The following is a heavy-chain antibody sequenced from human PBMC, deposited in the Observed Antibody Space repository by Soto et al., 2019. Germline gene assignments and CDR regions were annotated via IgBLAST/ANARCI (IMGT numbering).Heavy chain of an antibody. J-gene: IGHJ5*02. Sequence: PSETLSLTCAVSGYSISSGYYWGWIRQPPGKGLKWIGSIYHSESTYYNPSLKSRVTISVDTSKKQFSLKLSSVSAADTGVYYCARDFCSSTSCYSQDWFDLWGQGALVTVSS. CDR2: IYHSEST. D-gene: IGHD2-2*01. CDR1: GYSISSGYY. CDR3: ARDFCSSTSCYSQDWFDL. V-gene: IGHV4-38-2*02.